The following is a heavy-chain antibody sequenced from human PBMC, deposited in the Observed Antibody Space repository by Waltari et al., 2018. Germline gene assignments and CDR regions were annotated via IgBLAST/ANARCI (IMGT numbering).Heavy chain of an antibody. J-gene: IGHJ5*02. V-gene: IGHV4-34*01. CDR3: ARRLKARGWFDP. D-gene: IGHD3-10*01. CDR1: GGSFSGYY. CDR2: INHSGST. Sequence: QVQLQQWGAGLLKPSETLSLTCAVYGGSFSGYYWSWIRQPPGKGLEWIGEINHSGSTNYNPSLKSRVTISVDTSKNQFSLKLSSVTAADTAVYYCARRLKARGWFDPWGQGTLVTVSS.